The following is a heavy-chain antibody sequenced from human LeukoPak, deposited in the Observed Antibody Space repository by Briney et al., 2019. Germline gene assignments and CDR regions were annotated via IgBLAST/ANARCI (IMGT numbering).Heavy chain of an antibody. CDR1: GGSISSGDYY. D-gene: IGHD5-18*01. Sequence: PSETLSLTCTVSGGSISSGDYYWSWIRQPPGKGLEWIGEINHSGSTNYNPSLKSRVTMSLDTSRNQFSLKLSSVTAADTAVYYCARVWIQLWLPNWFDPWGQGTLVTVSS. CDR2: INHSGST. CDR3: ARVWIQLWLPNWFDP. J-gene: IGHJ5*02. V-gene: IGHV4-61*08.